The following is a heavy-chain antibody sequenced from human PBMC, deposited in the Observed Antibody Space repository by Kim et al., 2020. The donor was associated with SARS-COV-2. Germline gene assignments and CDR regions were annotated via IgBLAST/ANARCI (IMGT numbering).Heavy chain of an antibody. CDR3: ARSYGDYDRFDY. V-gene: IGHV3-72*01. Sequence: GGSLRLSCAVSGFTFSDHYMDWVRQAPGKGLEWVGRSRNKAGSYTTEYAASVKGRFTISRDDSKNSLYLQMNSLKTEDTAVYYCARSYGDYDRFDYWGQGTLVTVSS. CDR1: GFTFSDHY. D-gene: IGHD4-17*01. J-gene: IGHJ4*02. CDR2: SRNKAGSYTT.